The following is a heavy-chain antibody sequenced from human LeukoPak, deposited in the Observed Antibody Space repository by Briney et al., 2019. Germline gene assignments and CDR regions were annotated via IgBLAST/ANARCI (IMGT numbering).Heavy chain of an antibody. J-gene: IGHJ4*02. V-gene: IGHV3-30*02. CDR2: IRDDGRNK. D-gene: IGHD3-3*01. Sequence: PGESLRLSCAASGFSLSAYDMHWVRQAPGKGLEWVALIRDDGRNKYYADSVEGRFTISRDNSRNTLYLQMNSLTDEDTAVYYCAKSRRDYSFWSGYYWGQGTLVTVSS. CDR3: AKSRRDYSFWSGYY. CDR1: GFSLSAYD.